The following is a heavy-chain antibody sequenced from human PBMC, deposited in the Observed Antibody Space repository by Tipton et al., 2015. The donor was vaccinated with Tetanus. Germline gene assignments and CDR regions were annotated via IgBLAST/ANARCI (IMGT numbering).Heavy chain of an antibody. V-gene: IGHV1-69*01. J-gene: IGHJ6*02. D-gene: IGHD4-23*01. CDR2: IIPIFGTA. Sequence: QLVQSGAEVKKPGSSVKVSCKASGGTFSSYAISWVRQAPGQGLEWMGGIIPIFGTANYAQKFQGRVTITADESTSTAYMELSSLRAGDTAVYYCARERGGLWGGPSTVVTPSYYYGMDVWGQGTTVTVSS. CDR1: GGTFSSYA. CDR3: ARERGGLWGGPSTVVTPSYYYGMDV.